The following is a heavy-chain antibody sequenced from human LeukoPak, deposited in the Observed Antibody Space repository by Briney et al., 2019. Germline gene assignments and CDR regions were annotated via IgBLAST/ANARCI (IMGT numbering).Heavy chain of an antibody. CDR2: ISGSGGST. V-gene: IGHV3-23*01. Sequence: PGGSLRLSCAVSGFTFSSYAMSWVRQAPGKGLEWVSAISGSGGSTYYADSVKGRFTISRDNSKNTLYLQMNSLRAEDTAVYYCAKDKRVLPPYYYYGMDVWGQGTTVTVSS. CDR1: GFTFSSYA. J-gene: IGHJ6*02. CDR3: AKDKRVLPPYYYYGMDV.